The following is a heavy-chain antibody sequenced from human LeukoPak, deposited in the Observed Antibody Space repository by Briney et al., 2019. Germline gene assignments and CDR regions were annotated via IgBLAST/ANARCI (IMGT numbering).Heavy chain of an antibody. CDR2: IKQDGSEK. Sequence: GGSLRLSCAASGFTFSSYWMSWVRQAPGKGLEWVANIKQDGSEKYYVDSVKGRFTISRDNAKNSLYLQMNSLRAEDTAVYYCARDLSPPPAAAGIGFDYWGQGTLVTVSS. J-gene: IGHJ4*02. D-gene: IGHD6-13*01. CDR3: ARDLSPPPAAAGIGFDY. V-gene: IGHV3-7*01. CDR1: GFTFSSYW.